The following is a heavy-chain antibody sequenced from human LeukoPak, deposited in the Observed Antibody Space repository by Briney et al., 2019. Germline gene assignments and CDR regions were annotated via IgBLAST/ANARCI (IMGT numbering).Heavy chain of an antibody. J-gene: IGHJ4*02. CDR1: GFTFDDYG. V-gene: IGHV3-20*04. Sequence: PGGSLRLSCAASGFTFDDYGMSWVRQAPGKGLEWVSGINWNGGSTGYADSVKGRFSISRDNAKNSLYLQMNSLRTEDTALYYCAKDTCSGWNRGDCHFDYWGQGTLVTVSS. D-gene: IGHD6-19*01. CDR2: INWNGGST. CDR3: AKDTCSGWNRGDCHFDY.